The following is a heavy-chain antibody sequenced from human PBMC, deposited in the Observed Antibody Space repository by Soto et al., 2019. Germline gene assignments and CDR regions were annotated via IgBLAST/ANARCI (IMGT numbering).Heavy chain of an antibody. CDR3: AREGKRVSMVRGFDS. J-gene: IGHJ4*02. CDR2: IYFSGTT. D-gene: IGHD3-10*01. Sequence: SETLSLTCTVSGGSVSSSSYYWTWLRQPPGKRLEWIGYIYFSGTTEYNPSLKSRVAISFDTSKNQFSLKLSSMIAADTAVYYCAREGKRVSMVRGFDSWGQGTLVTVSS. CDR1: GGSVSSSSYY. V-gene: IGHV4-61*01.